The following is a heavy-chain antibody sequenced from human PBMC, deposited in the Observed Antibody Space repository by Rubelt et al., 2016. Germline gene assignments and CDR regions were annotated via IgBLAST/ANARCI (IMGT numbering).Heavy chain of an antibody. CDR2: FDPEDGET. Sequence: QVQLVQSGAEVKKPGASVKVSCKVSGYTLTEFSMHWVRQAPGKGLEWMGGFDPEDGETIYAQKFQGRGTMTEDTSTDTAYMELSSLRSEDTAVYYCATRSLWFGEIDRYFDYWGQGTLVTVSS. D-gene: IGHD3-10*01. V-gene: IGHV1-24*01. CDR3: ATRSLWFGEIDRYFDY. CDR1: GYTLTEFS. J-gene: IGHJ4*02.